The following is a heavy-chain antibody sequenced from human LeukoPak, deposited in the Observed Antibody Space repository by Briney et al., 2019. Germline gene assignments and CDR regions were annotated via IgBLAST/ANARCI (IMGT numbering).Heavy chain of an antibody. J-gene: IGHJ3*02. V-gene: IGHV3-30*02. CDR1: GFTFSKYA. CDR2: VRCEGTIT. Sequence: GGSLRLSCAASGFTFSKYAMNWVRQAPGKGLDGVAFVRCEGTITYYAESVRGRFTIARDTSKNTLYLHMNRLRAEDSAVYYCAKEMGSFTRLGVVIGAAEASDIWGQGTMVTVS. CDR3: AKEMGSFTRLGVVIGAAEASDI. D-gene: IGHD3-3*01.